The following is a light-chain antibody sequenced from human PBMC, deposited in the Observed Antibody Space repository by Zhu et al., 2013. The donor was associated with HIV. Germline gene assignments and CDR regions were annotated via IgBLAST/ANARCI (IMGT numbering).Light chain of an antibody. J-gene: IGKJ4*01. CDR3: QQTHSFPVT. CDR2: AAS. Sequence: EIVLTQSPATLSLSPGDRVTLSCRASQRVSSTYVAWYQQKPGQAPRLLIYAASTRATGIPDRFSGSGSVTDFSLTITGLRSEDFATYFCQQTHSFPVTFGGGTTVDIK. V-gene: IGKV3D-20*02. CDR1: QRVSSTY.